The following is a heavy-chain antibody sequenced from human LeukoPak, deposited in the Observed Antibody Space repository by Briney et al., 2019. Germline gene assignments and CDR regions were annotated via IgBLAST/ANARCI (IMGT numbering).Heavy chain of an antibody. J-gene: IGHJ4*02. CDR3: ARSHDLTGYTFDY. D-gene: IGHD3-9*01. CDR1: GGSISSYY. Sequence: PSETLSLTCTVSGGSISSYYWSWIRNPPGKGLGWIGYIYYSGSTNYNPSLKSRVTISVDTSKNQFSLKLSSVTAADTAVYYCARSHDLTGYTFDYWGQGTLVTVSS. V-gene: IGHV4-59*08. CDR2: IYYSGST.